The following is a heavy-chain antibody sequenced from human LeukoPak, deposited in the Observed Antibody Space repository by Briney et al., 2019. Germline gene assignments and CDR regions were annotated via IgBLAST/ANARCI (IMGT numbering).Heavy chain of an antibody. CDR2: IIPIFGTA. CDR3: ARDLTWCSGGSCPEIN. V-gene: IGHV1-69*05. CDR1: GGTFSSYA. J-gene: IGHJ4*02. D-gene: IGHD2-15*01. Sequence: SVKVSCKASGGTFSSYAISWVRQAPGQGLEWMGGIIPIFGTANYAQRFQGRVTITTDESTSTAYMELSSLRSEDTAVYYCARDLTWCSGGSCPEINWGQGTLVTVSS.